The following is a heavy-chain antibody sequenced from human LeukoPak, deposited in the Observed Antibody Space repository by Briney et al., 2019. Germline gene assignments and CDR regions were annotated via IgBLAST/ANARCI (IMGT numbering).Heavy chain of an antibody. J-gene: IGHJ4*01. CDR2: IYYSGST. V-gene: IGHV4-59*08. CDR3: AGGWGSYSLDY. Sequence: SSETLSLTCTVSGGPISSYYWSWIRQPPGKRLEWIGYIYYSGSTNYNPSLKSRVTILIDTSKHQFSLKLNSVTAADTAVYYCAGGWGSYSLDYWGQGTLVTVSS. D-gene: IGHD3-16*01. CDR1: GGPISSYY.